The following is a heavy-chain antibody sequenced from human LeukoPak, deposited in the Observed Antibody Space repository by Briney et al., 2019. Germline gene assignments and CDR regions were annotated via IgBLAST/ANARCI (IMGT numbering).Heavy chain of an antibody. D-gene: IGHD3-22*01. CDR2: IYSGGST. V-gene: IGHV3-53*01. Sequence: PGGSLRLSCAASGFTFSSYAMSWVRQAPGRGLEWVSVIYSGGSTSYADSVKGRFTISRDNSKNTLYLQMNSLRAEDTAVYHCARDKDDSSGYAFDIWGQGTMVTVSS. CDR1: GFTFSSYA. CDR3: ARDKDDSSGYAFDI. J-gene: IGHJ3*02.